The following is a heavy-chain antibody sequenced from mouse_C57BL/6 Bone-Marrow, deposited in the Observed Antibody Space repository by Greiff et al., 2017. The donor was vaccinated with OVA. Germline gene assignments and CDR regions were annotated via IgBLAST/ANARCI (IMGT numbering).Heavy chain of an antibody. J-gene: IGHJ1*03. V-gene: IGHV1-39*01. CDR2: INPNYGTT. CDR1: GYSFTDYN. Sequence: VQLQQSGPELVKPGASVKISCKASGYSFTDYNMNWVEQSNGKSLEWIGVINPNYGTTSYNQKFKGKATLTVDQSSSTAYMQLNSLTSEDSAVYYCAFYYGSSYRYFDVWGTGTTVTVSS. D-gene: IGHD1-1*01. CDR3: AFYYGSSYRYFDV.